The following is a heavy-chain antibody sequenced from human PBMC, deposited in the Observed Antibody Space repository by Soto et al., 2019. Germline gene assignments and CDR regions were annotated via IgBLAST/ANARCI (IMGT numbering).Heavy chain of an antibody. Sequence: EVQLVESGGGLVQPGGSLRLSCAASGFTFSSYSMNWVRQAPGKGLEWVSSISSSSSYIYYADSVKGRFTISRDNAKNSLYRQMNGLRAEDTAVYYCARHRGYECIWVVGWFDPWGQGTLVTVSS. CDR2: ISSSSSYI. CDR1: GFTFSSYS. V-gene: IGHV3-21*01. J-gene: IGHJ5*02. CDR3: ARHRGYECIWVVGWFDP. D-gene: IGHD3-16*01.